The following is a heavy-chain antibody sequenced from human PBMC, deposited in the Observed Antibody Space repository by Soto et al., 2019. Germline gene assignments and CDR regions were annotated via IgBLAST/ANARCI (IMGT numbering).Heavy chain of an antibody. CDR1: GGSISSGGYF. D-gene: IGHD6-6*01. CDR3: AREGAAPYYYYGMDV. J-gene: IGHJ6*02. CDR2: IYYSGST. Sequence: QVQLQESGPGLVKPSQTLSLTCTVSGGSISSGGYFWSWIRQHPGKGLEWIGFIYYSGSTYYNPSRTSRVTISVDTSKNPFSLKLSSVTAADTAVYYCAREGAAPYYYYGMDVWGQGTTVTVSS. V-gene: IGHV4-31*03.